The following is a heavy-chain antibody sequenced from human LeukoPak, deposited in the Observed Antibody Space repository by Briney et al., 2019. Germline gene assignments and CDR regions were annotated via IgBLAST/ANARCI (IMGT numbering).Heavy chain of an antibody. V-gene: IGHV5-51*01. D-gene: IGHD3-10*01. CDR3: ARLGKIWFGELLYSGSGYFDS. J-gene: IGHJ4*02. CDR1: GYSFSNSW. CDR2: IYPGDSDT. Sequence: GESLKISCKGSGYSFSNSWIGWVRQMPGKGLEWMGIIYPGDSDTRYSPSFQGQVTISADKSINTAYLQWSSLKASDTAMYYCARLGKIWFGELLYSGSGYFDSWDQGTLVTVSS.